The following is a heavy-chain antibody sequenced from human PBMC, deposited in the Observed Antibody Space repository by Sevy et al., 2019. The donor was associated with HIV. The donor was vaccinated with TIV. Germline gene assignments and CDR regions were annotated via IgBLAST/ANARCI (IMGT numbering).Heavy chain of an antibody. V-gene: IGHV4-34*01. CDR1: GGSFSGYY. CDR3: ARRLPAALGRGFDY. CDR2: INHSGST. Sequence: SESLSLTCAVYGGSFSGYYWSWIRQPPGKGLEWLGEINHSGSTNYNPSLKSRVTISVDTSKNQFSLKLSSVTAADTASSYCARRLPAALGRGFDYWGQGTLVTVSS. J-gene: IGHJ4*02. D-gene: IGHD2-2*01.